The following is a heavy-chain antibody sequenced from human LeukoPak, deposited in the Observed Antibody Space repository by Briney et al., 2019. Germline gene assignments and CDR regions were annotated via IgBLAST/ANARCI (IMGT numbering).Heavy chain of an antibody. CDR3: ARGQYYSDTINYYSRHDALDI. CDR2: INLSAGST. D-gene: IGHD3-22*01. V-gene: IGHV1-46*01. J-gene: IGHJ3*02. Sequence: GASVKVSCKASGGTFSSYAVSWVRQAPGQGLAWMGIINLSAGSTSYAQKFQGRLTMTRDTSTSTVYMELSSLRSEGTAGYYCARGQYYSDTINYYSRHDALDIWGQGTMVTVSS. CDR1: GGTFSSYA.